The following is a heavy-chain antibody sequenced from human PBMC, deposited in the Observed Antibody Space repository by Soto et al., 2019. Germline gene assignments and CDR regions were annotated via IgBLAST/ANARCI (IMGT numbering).Heavy chain of an antibody. Sequence: HPGGSLRLSCAASGFTFSSYWMHWVRQAPGKGLVWVSRIKSDGSSTSYADSVKGRFTISRDNAKNTLYLQMNSLRAEDTAVYYCARDHHYDFWSGYYLGYWGQGTLVTVSS. CDR3: ARDHHYDFWSGYYLGY. J-gene: IGHJ4*02. V-gene: IGHV3-74*01. CDR2: IKSDGSST. D-gene: IGHD3-3*01. CDR1: GFTFSSYW.